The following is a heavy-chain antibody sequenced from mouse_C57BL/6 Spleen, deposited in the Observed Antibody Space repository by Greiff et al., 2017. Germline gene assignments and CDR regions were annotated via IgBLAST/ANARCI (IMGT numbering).Heavy chain of an antibody. CDR1: GYTFTGYW. CDR3: ARWGYGSSYYAMDY. V-gene: IGHV1-72*01. CDR2: IDPNSGGT. D-gene: IGHD1-1*01. J-gene: IGHJ4*01. Sequence: QVQLQQPGAELVKPGASVKLSCTASGYTFTGYWMHWVKQRPGRGLEWIGRIDPNSGGTKYNEKFKSKATLTVDRPSSTAYMQLSSLTSEDSAVYYCARWGYGSSYYAMDYWGQGTSVTVSS.